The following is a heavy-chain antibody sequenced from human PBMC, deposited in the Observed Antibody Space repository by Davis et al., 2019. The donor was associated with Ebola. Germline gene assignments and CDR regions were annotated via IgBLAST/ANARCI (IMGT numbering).Heavy chain of an antibody. CDR3: AKRKDYYLDY. Sequence: GESLKISCAASGFTFSSYAMIWVRQAPGEGLGWVSSVSGGGGTTYYADSVKGRFAISRDNSKSTLYLQMNSLRAEDTALYYCAKRKDYYLDYWGQGTLVTVSS. J-gene: IGHJ4*02. CDR2: VSGGGGTT. CDR1: GFTFSSYA. V-gene: IGHV3-23*01. D-gene: IGHD2-15*01.